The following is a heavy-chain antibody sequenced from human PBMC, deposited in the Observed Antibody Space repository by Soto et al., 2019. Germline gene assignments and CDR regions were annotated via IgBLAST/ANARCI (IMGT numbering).Heavy chain of an antibody. CDR2: IKQDGSEK. D-gene: IGHD3-10*01. Sequence: PGGSLRLSCVGPGFTFGKYWMDWLRQTPGKGLEWVANIKQDGSEKFYVDSVRGRFTISRDNAKNSVYLEMNRLRDEDTGVYYCAREEESVGSPPSGFHPWGQGVQVTVSS. CDR3: AREEESVGSPPSGFHP. J-gene: IGHJ5*02. V-gene: IGHV3-7*03. CDR1: GFTFGKYW.